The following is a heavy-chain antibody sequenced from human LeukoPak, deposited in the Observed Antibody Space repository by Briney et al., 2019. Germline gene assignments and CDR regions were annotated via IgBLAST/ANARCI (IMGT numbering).Heavy chain of an antibody. V-gene: IGHV3-21*01. CDR1: GFTFSSYS. Sequence: GGSLRLPCAASGFTFSSYSMNWVRQAPGKGLEWVSSISSSSGYIYYADSVKGRFTISRDNAKISLYLQMNSLRAEDTAVYYCARTRGSTTWYGALDNWGQGTLVTVSS. CDR2: ISSSSGYI. CDR3: ARTRGSTTWYGALDN. J-gene: IGHJ4*02. D-gene: IGHD6-13*01.